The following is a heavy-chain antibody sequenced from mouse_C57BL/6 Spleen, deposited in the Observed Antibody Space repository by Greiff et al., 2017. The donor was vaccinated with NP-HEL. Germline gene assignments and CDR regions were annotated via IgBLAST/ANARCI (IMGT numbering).Heavy chain of an antibody. V-gene: IGHV5S21*01. CDR3: ARDGPHITTVVDQAWFAY. CDR1: GFTFSSYA. CDR2: ISSGGDYI. J-gene: IGHJ3*01. Sequence: EVKLVESGEGLVKPGGSLKLSCAASGFTFSSYAMSWVRQTPEKRLEWVAYISSGGDYIYYADTVKGRFTISRDNARNNLYLQMSHLKSEDTAMYYCARDGPHITTVVDQAWFAYWGQGTLVTVSA. D-gene: IGHD1-1*01.